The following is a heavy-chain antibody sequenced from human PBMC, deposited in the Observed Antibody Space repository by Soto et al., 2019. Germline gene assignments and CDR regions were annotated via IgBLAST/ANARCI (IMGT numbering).Heavy chain of an antibody. CDR1: GFTFSSYS. CDR2: ISGSGSGT. CDR3: ARQIAVAVFDY. J-gene: IGHJ4*02. D-gene: IGHD6-19*01. Sequence: EVQLLQSGGGLVQPGGSLRLSCAASGFTFSSYSIYWVRQAPGKGLEWVSGISGSGSGTYYADSVKGRFTISRDNSKNTLYLQMNSLRAEDTAVYYCARQIAVAVFDYWGQGTLVTVSS. V-gene: IGHV3-23*01.